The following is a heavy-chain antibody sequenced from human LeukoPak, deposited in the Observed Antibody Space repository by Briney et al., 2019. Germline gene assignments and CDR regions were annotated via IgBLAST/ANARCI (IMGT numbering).Heavy chain of an antibody. Sequence: GGSLRLSCAASGFTFNDAWMNWVRQAPGKGLEWVSAISGSGGSTYYVDSVKGRFTISRDNFKNTLYLQMNSLRAEDTAVYYCAKVRDYDSSGYSDYWGQGNLVTVSS. CDR2: ISGSGGST. CDR1: GFTFNDAW. J-gene: IGHJ4*02. V-gene: IGHV3-23*01. CDR3: AKVRDYDSSGYSDY. D-gene: IGHD3-22*01.